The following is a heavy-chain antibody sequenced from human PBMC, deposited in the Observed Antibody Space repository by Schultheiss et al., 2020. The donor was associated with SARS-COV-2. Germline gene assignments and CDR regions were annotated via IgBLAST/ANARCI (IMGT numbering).Heavy chain of an antibody. D-gene: IGHD6-6*01. CDR3: ARSGRVAARPGGRYYYYYGMDV. J-gene: IGHJ6*02. CDR1: GFTVSSNY. CDR2: ISGSGDTI. Sequence: GGSLRLSCAASGFTVSSNYMTWVRQAPGKGLEWISYISGSGDTIYYADSVKGRFTISRDNSKNTLYLQMNSLRAEDTAVYYCARSGRVAARPGGRYYYYYGMDVWGQGTTVTVSS. V-gene: IGHV3-48*01.